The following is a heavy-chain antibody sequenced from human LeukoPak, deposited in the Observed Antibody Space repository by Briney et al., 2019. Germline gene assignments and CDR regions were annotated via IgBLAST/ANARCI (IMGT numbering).Heavy chain of an antibody. J-gene: IGHJ4*02. CDR2: ISGSGSDT. D-gene: IGHD3-22*01. Sequence: PGGSLRLSCAASGFIFSSHAMNWVRQAPGKGLEWVSVISGSGSDTYYTDSVEGRFIISRDNSKNTLYLQMNSLRAEDTAIYYCVKSKGDSSGRFGLFDYWGQGALVTVSS. V-gene: IGHV3-23*01. CDR3: VKSKGDSSGRFGLFDY. CDR1: GFIFSSHA.